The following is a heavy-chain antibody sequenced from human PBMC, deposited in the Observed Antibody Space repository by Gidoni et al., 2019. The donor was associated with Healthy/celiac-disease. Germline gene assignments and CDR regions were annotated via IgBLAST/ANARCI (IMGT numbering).Heavy chain of an antibody. D-gene: IGHD2-2*01. CDR1: GGSFSGYY. J-gene: IGHJ4*02. CDR3: ARVGSTDPGSTYYFDY. CDR2: INPSGIT. V-gene: IGHV4-34*01. Sequence: QVQLQQWGAGLLKPSETLSLPCAVYGGSFSGYYWSWIRQPPGKGLELIGEINPSGITNYNPSRKSRSTLRVDTSKKPFSLERSSVTAAETDVEYCARVGSTDPGSTYYFDYWGQGTLVTVSS.